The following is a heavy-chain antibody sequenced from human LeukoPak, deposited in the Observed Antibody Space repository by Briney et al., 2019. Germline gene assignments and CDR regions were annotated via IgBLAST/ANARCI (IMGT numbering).Heavy chain of an antibody. CDR2: IYPGDSDT. D-gene: IGHD6-13*01. CDR3: ARPTNAGIASEFDY. CDR1: GYSFTSYW. V-gene: IGHV5-51*01. J-gene: IGHJ4*02. Sequence: GESLQISCKGSGYSFTSYWIGWGRRMPGKGVEWMGIIYPGDSDTRYSPSFQGQVTISADKSISTAYLQWSSLKASDTAMYYCARPTNAGIASEFDYWGQGTLVTVSS.